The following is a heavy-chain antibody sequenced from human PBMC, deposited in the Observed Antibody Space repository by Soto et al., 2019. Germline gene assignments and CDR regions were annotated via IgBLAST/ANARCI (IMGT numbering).Heavy chain of an antibody. CDR1: GCSISSSY. CDR3: ASLHYYSAPR. V-gene: IGHV4-59*08. Sequence: PSETLSLTCTFSGCSISSSYWILIRQPPGKGLEWIAYISYTGSANYNPSLKSRVTTSVDTSKNQFSLKLSSVTAADTAVYYCASLHYYSAPRWGQGTLVTVSS. CDR2: ISYTGSA. D-gene: IGHD3-10*01. J-gene: IGHJ4*02.